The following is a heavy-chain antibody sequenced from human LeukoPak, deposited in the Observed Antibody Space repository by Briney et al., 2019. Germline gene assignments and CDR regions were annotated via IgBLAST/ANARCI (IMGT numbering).Heavy chain of an antibody. CDR3: ARLNFDWFLDY. CDR2: IIPILGIT. J-gene: IGHJ4*02. Sequence: SVKVSCKASGGTFSSYGVSWVRQAPGQGLEWMGRIIPILGITNYAQKLQGRVTITADTSTSTAYMELSSLRSEDTAVYYCARLNFDWFLDYWGQGTLVTVSS. D-gene: IGHD3-9*01. CDR1: GGTFSSYG. V-gene: IGHV1-69*04.